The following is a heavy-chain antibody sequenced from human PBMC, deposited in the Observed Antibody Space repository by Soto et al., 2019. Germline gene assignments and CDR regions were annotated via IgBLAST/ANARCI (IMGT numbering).Heavy chain of an antibody. CDR3: ATLAGGGGY. D-gene: IGHD3-10*01. CDR2: IWYHGVDK. Sequence: GGSLRLSCAASGFTFSRQAMHWVRQAPGRGLEWVAVIWYHGVDKYYADSVKGRFTISRDNSKNTLYLQMNSLRADDTAVYYFATLAGGGGYWAQGTLVTVSS. CDR1: GFTFSRQA. V-gene: IGHV3-33*01. J-gene: IGHJ4*02.